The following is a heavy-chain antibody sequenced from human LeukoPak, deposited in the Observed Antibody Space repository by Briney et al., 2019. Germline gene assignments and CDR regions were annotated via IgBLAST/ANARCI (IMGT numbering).Heavy chain of an antibody. CDR2: IKQDGSEK. J-gene: IGHJ3*02. CDR1: GFTFSSYW. CDR3: ARDSSGWGDAFDI. D-gene: IGHD6-19*01. Sequence: PGGSLRLSCAASGFTFSSYWMSWVRQAPGKGLEWVANIKQDGSEKYYVDSVKGRFTISRDNAKNSLYLQMNSLRAEDTVVYYCARDSSGWGDAFDIWGQGTMVTASS. V-gene: IGHV3-7*01.